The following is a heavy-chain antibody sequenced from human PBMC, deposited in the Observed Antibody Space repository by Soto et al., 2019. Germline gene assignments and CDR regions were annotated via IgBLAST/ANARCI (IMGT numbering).Heavy chain of an antibody. CDR3: AKGGYYDSSGYDYYYGMDV. CDR2: ISYDGSNK. V-gene: IGHV3-30*18. CDR1: GFTFSSSG. Sequence: QVQLVESGGGVVQPGRSLRLSCAASGFTFSSSGMHWVRQAPGKGLEWVAVISYDGSNKYYADSVKGRFTISRDNSKNTLYLQMNSLRAEDTAVYYCAKGGYYDSSGYDYYYGMDVWGQGTTVTVSS. J-gene: IGHJ6*02. D-gene: IGHD3-22*01.